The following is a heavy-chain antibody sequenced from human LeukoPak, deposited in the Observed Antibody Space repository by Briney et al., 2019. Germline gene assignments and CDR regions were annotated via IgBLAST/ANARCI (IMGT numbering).Heavy chain of an antibody. V-gene: IGHV4-59*02. CDR1: GGSVSNYY. CDR3: ARDVVDNFYNNSVYYGRGVFDI. CDR2: IFYSGST. D-gene: IGHD3-22*01. J-gene: IGHJ3*02. Sequence: SETLSLTCTVSGGSVSNYYWSWIRQPPGKGLEWIGYIFYSGSTSYNPSLKSRVTISSDTSKNQFSLRLTSVTAADTAVYYCARDVVDNFYNNSVYYGRGVFDIWGQGTMVTVSS.